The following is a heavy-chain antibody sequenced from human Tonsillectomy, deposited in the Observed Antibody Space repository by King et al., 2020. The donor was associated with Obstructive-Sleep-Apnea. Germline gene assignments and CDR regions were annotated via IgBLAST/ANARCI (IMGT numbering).Heavy chain of an antibody. J-gene: IGHJ6*02. CDR1: GGSFSGYY. Sequence: VQLQQWGAGLLKPSETLSLTCAVYGGSFSGYYWTWIRQPPGKGLEWIGQINHSGSTNYNPSLKSRVTISVDTSKSQFSLMLSSLTAADTAVYYCARDYYGSGSYLFSYYGMDVWGQGTTVTVSS. D-gene: IGHD3-10*01. CDR3: ARDYYGSGSYLFSYYGMDV. V-gene: IGHV4-34*01. CDR2: INHSGST.